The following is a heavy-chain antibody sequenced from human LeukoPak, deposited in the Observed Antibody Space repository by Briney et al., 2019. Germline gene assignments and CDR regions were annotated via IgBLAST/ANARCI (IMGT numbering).Heavy chain of an antibody. D-gene: IGHD3-3*01. CDR3: ARALLGLRFLEWLPDYFDY. CDR1: GYTFTSYY. J-gene: IGHJ4*02. CDR2: INPSGGST. Sequence: ASVKVSCKASGYTFTSYYMHWVRQAPGQGLEWMGIINPSGGSTSYAQRFQGRVTMTRDTSTSTVYMELSSLRSDDTAVYYCARALLGLRFLEWLPDYFDYWGQGTLVTVSS. V-gene: IGHV1-46*01.